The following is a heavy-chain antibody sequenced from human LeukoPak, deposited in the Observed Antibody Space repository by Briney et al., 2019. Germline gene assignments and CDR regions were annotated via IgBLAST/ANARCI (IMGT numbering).Heavy chain of an antibody. Sequence: GGSLRLSCAASGFTFSSYEMNWVRQAPGKGPEWISYISSSGSTIYYADSVKGRFTISRDNAKNSPYLQMDSLRAEDTAVYCCARDGTSSGWYDGYLQHWGQGTLVTVSS. CDR2: ISSSGSTI. J-gene: IGHJ1*01. CDR3: ARDGTSSGWYDGYLQH. CDR1: GFTFSSYE. V-gene: IGHV3-48*03. D-gene: IGHD6-19*01.